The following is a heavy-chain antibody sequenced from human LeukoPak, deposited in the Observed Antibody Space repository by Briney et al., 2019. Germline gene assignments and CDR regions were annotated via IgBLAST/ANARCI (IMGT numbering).Heavy chain of an antibody. V-gene: IGHV4-59*02. D-gene: IGHD3-22*01. CDR1: GGSVSSYY. Sequence: SETLSLTCTVSGGSVSSYYWSWIRQPPGKGLEWIGYIYYSGSTNYNPSLKSRVTISVDTSKKQFSLKVRSVTAADTAVYYCARRDSPFDLWGRGTLVTVS. J-gene: IGHJ2*01. CDR2: IYYSGST. CDR3: ARRDSPFDL.